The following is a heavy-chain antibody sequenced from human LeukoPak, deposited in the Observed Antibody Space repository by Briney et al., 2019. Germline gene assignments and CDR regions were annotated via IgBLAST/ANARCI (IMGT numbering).Heavy chain of an antibody. CDR2: IYYSGST. V-gene: IGHV4-39*01. D-gene: IGHD6-19*01. Sequence: TSETLSLTCTVSGGSISSSSYYWGWIRQPPGKGLEWIGSIYYSGSTYYNPSLKSRVTISVDTSKNQFSLKLSSVTAADTAVYYCARQGIAVAGTRVDYWSQGTLVTVSS. CDR3: ARQGIAVAGTRVDY. J-gene: IGHJ4*02. CDR1: GGSISSSSYY.